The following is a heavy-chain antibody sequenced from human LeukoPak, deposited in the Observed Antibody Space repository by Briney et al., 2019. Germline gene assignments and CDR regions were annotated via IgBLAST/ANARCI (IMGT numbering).Heavy chain of an antibody. CDR2: IYYSGST. Sequence: SETLSLTCTVSGGSVSSGGYYWSWIRQHPGKGLEWIGYIYYSGSTYYNPSLKSRVTISVDTSKNQFSLKLSSVTAADTAVYYCARGLDWFPFDYWGQGTLVTVSS. D-gene: IGHD3-9*01. J-gene: IGHJ4*02. CDR3: ARGLDWFPFDY. V-gene: IGHV4-31*03. CDR1: GGSVSSGGYY.